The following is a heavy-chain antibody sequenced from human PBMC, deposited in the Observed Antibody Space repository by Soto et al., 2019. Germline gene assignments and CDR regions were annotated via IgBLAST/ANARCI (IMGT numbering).Heavy chain of an antibody. CDR1: GFTFSDYA. D-gene: IGHD5-12*01. CDR3: AKVKTWTYLDY. J-gene: IGHJ4*02. CDR2: ISGSGGTT. V-gene: IGHV3-23*01. Sequence: EVQLLESGGGSEQPGGSLRLSCAASGFTFSDYAMSWVRQAPGTGLEWVSSISGSGGTTYYADSVEGRFTISRDNSKNTLYLQMNSLGAEDTAVYYCAKVKTWTYLDYWGQGTLVTVSS.